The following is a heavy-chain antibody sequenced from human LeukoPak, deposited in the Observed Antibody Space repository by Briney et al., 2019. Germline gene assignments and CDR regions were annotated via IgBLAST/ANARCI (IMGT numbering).Heavy chain of an antibody. Sequence: PGGSLRLSCSASGLNFSSYPLPGVRQAPEGGLAYVSAISVNGGSTYYADSVKGRFTIYRDNSKNTLYLQMSSLSAEDKAVYYCVKALSWYCSGGSCYSFDSWGQGTLVTVSS. D-gene: IGHD2-15*01. V-gene: IGHV3-64D*09. CDR2: ISVNGGST. J-gene: IGHJ4*02. CDR3: VKALSWYCSGGSCYSFDS. CDR1: GLNFSSYP.